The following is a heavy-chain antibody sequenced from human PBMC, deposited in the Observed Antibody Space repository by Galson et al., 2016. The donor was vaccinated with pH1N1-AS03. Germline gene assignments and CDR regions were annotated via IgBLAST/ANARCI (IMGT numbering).Heavy chain of an antibody. CDR3: SRGYRGGGGCHNWGGMDV. V-gene: IGHV3-30*03. Sequence: SLRLSCAASGFTFSRYPIHWVRQAPGKGLEWEALISYDGVTEHYADSVKGRFTISRDNFKNTVYLQMNSLRADDTAVYYCSRGYRGGGGCHNWGGMDVWGQGTTVTVSS. CDR1: GFTFSRYP. D-gene: IGHD2-15*01. J-gene: IGHJ6*02. CDR2: ISYDGVTE.